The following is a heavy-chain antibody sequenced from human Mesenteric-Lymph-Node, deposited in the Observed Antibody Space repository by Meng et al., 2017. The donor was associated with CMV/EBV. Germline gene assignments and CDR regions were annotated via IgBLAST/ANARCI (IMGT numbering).Heavy chain of an antibody. CDR1: GSTFSNYW. J-gene: IGHJ4*02. CDR3: ARHEVGVTPTIDF. Sequence: GGSLRLSCKGSGSTFSNYWIGWVRQMPGKGLEWMGIIYPGDSDTRYSPSFQGQVTISADKSISTAYLQWSSLKASDTAMYYCARHEVGVTPTIDFWGQGTLVTVSS. V-gene: IGHV5-51*01. CDR2: IYPGDSDT. D-gene: IGHD1-26*01.